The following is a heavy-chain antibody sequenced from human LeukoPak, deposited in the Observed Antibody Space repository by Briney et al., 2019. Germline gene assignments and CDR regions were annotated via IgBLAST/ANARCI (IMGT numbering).Heavy chain of an antibody. J-gene: IGHJ4*02. CDR1: GFTFSSYA. D-gene: IGHD1-20*01. CDR3: AKVVGYNWNYFDY. V-gene: IGHV3-23*01. CDR2: ISGSGGST. Sequence: GGSLRLPCAASGFTFSSYAMSWVRQAPGKGLEWVAAISGSGGSTYYADSVKGRFTISRDNSKNTLYLQMNSLRAEDTAVYYCAKVVGYNWNYFDYWGQGTLVTVSS.